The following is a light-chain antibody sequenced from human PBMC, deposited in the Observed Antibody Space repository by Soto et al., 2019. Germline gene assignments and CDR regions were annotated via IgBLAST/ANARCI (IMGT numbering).Light chain of an antibody. CDR1: QSVRSN. J-gene: IGKJ1*01. CDR3: QQYNDWPPT. V-gene: IGKV3-15*01. Sequence: EIVMTQSPATLSASPGERATLSCRASQSVRSNLAWYQQKPGQAPRLLIYGASTRATGIPARFSGSGSGTEFTLSIGSLQSEDLAVYYCQQYNDWPPTFGQGTKVEIK. CDR2: GAS.